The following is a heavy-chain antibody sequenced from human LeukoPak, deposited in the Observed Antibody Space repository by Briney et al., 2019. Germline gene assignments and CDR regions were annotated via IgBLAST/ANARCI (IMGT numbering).Heavy chain of an antibody. Sequence: EASVKVSCKASGYTFTDYYIHWVRQAPGQGLEWMGWINPNTGNTNFAQKFQDRVIVTRDTSITTAYIDLSRLTSDDTAVYYCARDPRTTVFGTYRYYYMDVWGKGTTVIVSS. CDR3: ARDPRTTVFGTYRYYYMDV. J-gene: IGHJ6*03. D-gene: IGHD3-3*01. CDR1: GYTFTDYY. V-gene: IGHV1-2*02. CDR2: INPNTGNT.